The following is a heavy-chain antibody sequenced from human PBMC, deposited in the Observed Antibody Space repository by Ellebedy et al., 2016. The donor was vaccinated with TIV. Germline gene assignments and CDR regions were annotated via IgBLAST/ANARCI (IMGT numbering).Heavy chain of an antibody. Sequence: GGSLRLSXAASGFTFSSYGMHWVRQAPGKGLEWVAVISYDGSNKYYADSVKGRFTISRDNSKNTLYLQMNSLRAEDTDVEYWARGAVAGNWFDPWGQGTLVTVSS. CDR2: ISYDGSNK. CDR1: GFTFSSYG. J-gene: IGHJ5*02. D-gene: IGHD6-19*01. V-gene: IGHV3-30*03. CDR3: ARGAVAGNWFDP.